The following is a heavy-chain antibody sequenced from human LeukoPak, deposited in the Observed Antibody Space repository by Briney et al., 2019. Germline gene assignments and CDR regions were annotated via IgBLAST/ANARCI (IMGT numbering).Heavy chain of an antibody. D-gene: IGHD2-2*01. J-gene: IGHJ5*02. Sequence: GGSLRLSCAASGFTFSSYWMHWVRQAPGKGLVWVSRINSDGSSTSYADPVKGRFTISRDNAKNTLYLQMNSLRAEDTAVYYCARDRGYCSSTSCYSSWFDPWGQGTLVTVSS. CDR1: GFTFSSYW. CDR2: INSDGSST. CDR3: ARDRGYCSSTSCYSSWFDP. V-gene: IGHV3-74*01.